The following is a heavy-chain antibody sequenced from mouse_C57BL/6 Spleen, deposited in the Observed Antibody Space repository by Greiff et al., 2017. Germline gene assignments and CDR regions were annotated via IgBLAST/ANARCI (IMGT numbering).Heavy chain of an antibody. V-gene: IGHV6-6*01. Sequence: EVKLEESGGGLVQPGGSMKLSCAASGFTFSDAWMDWVRQSPEQGLEWVAEIRNKANNHATYYAESVKGRFTISRDDSKSSVYLQMNSLRAEDTGIYYCTRGPWGVECFDVWGTGTTVTVSS. CDR1: GFTFSDAW. D-gene: IGHD4-1*01. J-gene: IGHJ1*03. CDR3: TRGPWGVECFDV. CDR2: IRNKANNHAT.